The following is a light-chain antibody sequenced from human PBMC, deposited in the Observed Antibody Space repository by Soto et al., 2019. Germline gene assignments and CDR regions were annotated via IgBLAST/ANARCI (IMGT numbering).Light chain of an antibody. J-gene: IGKJ4*01. CDR1: ENIFTF. Sequence: DIQLIQSPATLSASVGDRITITCRASENIFTFLAWYQQRSGRAPNLLIYAASDLETGVPSRFSGRGSGTEFTLTIDSLQPDDSATYYCQHYNTQSITFGGGTKVDVK. CDR2: AAS. CDR3: QHYNTQSIT. V-gene: IGKV1-5*01.